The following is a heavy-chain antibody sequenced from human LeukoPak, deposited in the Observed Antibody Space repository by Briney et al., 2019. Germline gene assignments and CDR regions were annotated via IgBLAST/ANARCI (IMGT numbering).Heavy chain of an antibody. CDR3: ARAWYSNYDVQETNWFDP. Sequence: PGGSLRLSCAASGFTFSSYALSWVRQPPGKGLEWIGEINHSGSTNYNPSLKSRVTISVDTSKNQFSLKLSSVTAADTAVYYCARAWYSNYDVQETNWFDPWGQGTLVTVSS. CDR2: INHSGST. CDR1: GFTFSSYA. J-gene: IGHJ5*02. D-gene: IGHD4-11*01. V-gene: IGHV4-34*01.